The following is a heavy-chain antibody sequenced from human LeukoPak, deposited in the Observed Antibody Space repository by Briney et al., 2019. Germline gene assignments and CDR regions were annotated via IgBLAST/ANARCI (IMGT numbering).Heavy chain of an antibody. CDR2: INPSGGST. CDR1: GYTFTSYY. CDR3: AGSRYYYYYYMDV. D-gene: IGHD6-13*01. Sequence: ASVKVSCKASGYTFTSYYMHWVRQAPGQGLEWMGIINPSGGSTSYAQKFQGRVTMTRDMSTSTVYMELSSLRSEDTAVYYCAGSRYYYYYYMDVWGKGTTVTVSS. V-gene: IGHV1-46*01. J-gene: IGHJ6*03.